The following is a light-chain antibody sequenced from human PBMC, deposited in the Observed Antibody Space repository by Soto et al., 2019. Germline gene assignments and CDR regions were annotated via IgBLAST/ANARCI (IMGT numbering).Light chain of an antibody. J-gene: IGLJ1*01. CDR3: SSYTSITTFYV. Sequence: QSVLTQPASVSGSPGQSITIPCTGTSSDVGGHNFVSWCQHHPGKAPKLMIYDVTNRPSGVSDRFSGSKSGNTASLTISGLQAEDEADYFCSSYTSITTFYVFGTGTKVTVL. CDR2: DVT. CDR1: SSDVGGHNF. V-gene: IGLV2-14*03.